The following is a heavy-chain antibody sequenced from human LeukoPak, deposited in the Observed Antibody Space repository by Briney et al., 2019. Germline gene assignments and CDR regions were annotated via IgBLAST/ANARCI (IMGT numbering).Heavy chain of an antibody. CDR3: ARGSRGSGSYYN. V-gene: IGHV4-59*01. Sequence: SETLSLTCTVSGGSISSYYWSWIRQPPGKGLEWIGYIFYSGSTYYNPSLKSRVTMSVDTSKNQFSLKLSSVTAADTAVYYCARGSRGSGSYYNWGQGTLVTVSS. J-gene: IGHJ4*02. CDR1: GGSISSYY. D-gene: IGHD3-10*01. CDR2: IFYSGST.